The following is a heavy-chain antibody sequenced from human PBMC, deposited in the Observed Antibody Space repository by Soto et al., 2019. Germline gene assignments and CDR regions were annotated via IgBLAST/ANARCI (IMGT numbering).Heavy chain of an antibody. J-gene: IGHJ4*02. CDR1: GYIFTSYG. Sequence: ASVKVSCKASGYIFTSYGIAWVRQAPGQGLEWMGWISTYNGNTNYAQKLQDRVTMTTDTSTSTAYMELRSLRSDDTAVYYCARDLIVTGTYFDYWGQGTLVTVSS. V-gene: IGHV1-18*04. CDR3: ARDLIVTGTYFDY. D-gene: IGHD3-9*01. CDR2: ISTYNGNT.